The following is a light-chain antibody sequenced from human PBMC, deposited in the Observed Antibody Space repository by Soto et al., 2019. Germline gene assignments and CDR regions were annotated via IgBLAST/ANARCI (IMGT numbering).Light chain of an antibody. V-gene: IGKV3-15*01. CDR2: GAS. Sequence: EIVLTQSPGTLSVSPGDRVTLSCRASQSVDINLAWYQQRAGQAPRLLVYGASTKATDMPGRFSGSGSGTEFTLTISSLESEDFAVYYCQQYYNWPPWTFGQGSKVDI. CDR3: QQYYNWPPWT. J-gene: IGKJ1*01. CDR1: QSVDIN.